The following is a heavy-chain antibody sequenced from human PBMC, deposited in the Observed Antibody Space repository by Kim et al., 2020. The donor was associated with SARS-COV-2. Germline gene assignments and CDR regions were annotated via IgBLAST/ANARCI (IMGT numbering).Heavy chain of an antibody. D-gene: IGHD6-6*01. CDR3: ASRDGIAARLWAFDI. Sequence: PALKSRVTISVDTSKNQFSLKLSSVTAADTAVYYCASRDGIAARLWAFDIWGQGTMVTVSS. J-gene: IGHJ3*02. V-gene: IGHV4-39*01.